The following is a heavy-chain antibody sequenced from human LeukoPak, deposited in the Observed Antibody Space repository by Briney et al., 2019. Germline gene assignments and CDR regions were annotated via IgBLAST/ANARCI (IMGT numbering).Heavy chain of an antibody. V-gene: IGHV3-30*02. Sequence: GGSLRLSCAASGFTFSSYGMHWVRQAPGKGLEWVAFIRYDGSNKYYADSVKGRFTISRDNSKNTLYLQMNSLRAEDTAVYYCAKLLAVAGTRFDYWGQGTLVTVSS. CDR3: AKLLAVAGTRFDY. D-gene: IGHD6-19*01. CDR2: IRYDGSNK. J-gene: IGHJ4*02. CDR1: GFTFSSYG.